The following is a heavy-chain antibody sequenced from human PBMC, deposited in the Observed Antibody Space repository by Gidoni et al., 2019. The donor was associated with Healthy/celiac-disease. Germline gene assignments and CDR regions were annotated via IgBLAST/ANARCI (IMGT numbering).Heavy chain of an antibody. Sequence: QVQLQESGPGLVKPSQTPSLTCTVSGCPISSGGYYWSWIRQHPGKGLEWIGYSYYSGSTYYNPSLKSRVTISVDTSKNQFSLKLSSVTAADTAVYYCARDLRVVRVFDYWGQGTLVTVSS. CDR2: SYYSGST. V-gene: IGHV4-31*03. J-gene: IGHJ4*02. CDR3: ARDLRVVRVFDY. CDR1: GCPISSGGYY. D-gene: IGHD3-10*01.